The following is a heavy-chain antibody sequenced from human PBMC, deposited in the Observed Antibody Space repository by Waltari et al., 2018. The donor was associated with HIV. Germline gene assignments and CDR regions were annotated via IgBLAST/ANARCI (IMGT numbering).Heavy chain of an antibody. CDR3: ARGVHDFYYGMDV. Sequence: QVQLVESGGGVVQPGRSLRLSCAVSGFTFSSYGMHWVRQAPGKGVEWVAGIWNDGSKKYYADSVKGRFTISRDNSKNTLYLQMNSLRDEDTAVYYCARGVHDFYYGMDVWGQGTSVTVSS. CDR2: IWNDGSKK. V-gene: IGHV3-33*01. J-gene: IGHJ6*02. CDR1: GFTFSSYG.